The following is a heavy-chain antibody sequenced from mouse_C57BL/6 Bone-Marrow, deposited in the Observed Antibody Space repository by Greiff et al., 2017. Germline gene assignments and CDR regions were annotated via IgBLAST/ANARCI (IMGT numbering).Heavy chain of an antibody. CDR1: GYTFTSYW. V-gene: IGHV1-64*01. Sequence: QVQLQQPGAELVKPGASVKLSCKASGYTFTSYWMHWVKQRPGQGLEWIGMIHPNSGSTNYNEKFKSKATLAVDKSSRTAYMQLSSLTSEDSAVYYGAEMGGFYWYFDVWGTGTTVTVSS. D-gene: IGHD2-3*01. J-gene: IGHJ1*03. CDR3: AEMGGFYWYFDV. CDR2: IHPNSGST.